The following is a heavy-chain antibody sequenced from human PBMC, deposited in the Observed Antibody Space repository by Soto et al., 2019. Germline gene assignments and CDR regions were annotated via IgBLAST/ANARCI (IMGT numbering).Heavy chain of an antibody. J-gene: IGHJ4*02. D-gene: IGHD3-22*01. V-gene: IGHV4-31*03. CDR3: ARAKTYYYDSSGYFYFDY. CDR1: GGSISSGGYY. Sequence: LSLTCTVSGGSISSGGYYWSWIRQHPGKGLEWIGYIYYSGSTYYNPSLKSRVTISVDTSKNKFSLKLSSVTAADTAVYYCARAKTYYYDSSGYFYFDYWGQGTLVTVSS. CDR2: IYYSGST.